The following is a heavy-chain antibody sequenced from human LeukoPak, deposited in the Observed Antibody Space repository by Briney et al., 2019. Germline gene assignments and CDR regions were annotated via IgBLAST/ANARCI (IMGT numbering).Heavy chain of an antibody. J-gene: IGHJ4*02. CDR3: ARVPSRYNWDYYFDY. Sequence: GGSLRLSCAASGFTLSSYSMNWVRQAPGKGLEWVSYISSSSSTIYYADSVKVRITISRDHAKNSLYLQMNSLRAEDTAVYYCARVPSRYNWDYYFDYWGQGTLVTVSS. V-gene: IGHV3-48*01. CDR2: ISSSSSTI. CDR1: GFTLSSYS. D-gene: IGHD1-7*01.